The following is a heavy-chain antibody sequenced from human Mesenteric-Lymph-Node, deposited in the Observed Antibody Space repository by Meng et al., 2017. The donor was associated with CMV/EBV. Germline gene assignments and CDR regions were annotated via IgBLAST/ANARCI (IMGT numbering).Heavy chain of an antibody. CDR3: EGAVGGGHSDY. V-gene: IGHV3-53*01. CDR1: GFSVSPSY. D-gene: IGHD6-19*01. CDR2: FYAGGGT. Sequence: SCAASGFSVSPSYMSWVRQAPGKGLEWVAVFYAGGGTIYTVSVKGRFTISRDNSKNTLYLQMNSLKVEDTAVYYCEGAVGGGHSDYWGQGTLVTVSS. J-gene: IGHJ4*02.